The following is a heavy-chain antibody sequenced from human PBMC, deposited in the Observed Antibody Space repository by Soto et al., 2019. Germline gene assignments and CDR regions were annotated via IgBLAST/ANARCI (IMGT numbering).Heavy chain of an antibody. CDR3: ARTLYDDYVPWYFDL. V-gene: IGHV2-26*01. CDR1: GFSLNNARMG. D-gene: IGHD4-17*01. J-gene: IGHJ2*01. Sequence: QVTLKESGPELVKPTETLTLNCTVSGFSLNNARMGVSWIRQPPGKALEWLAHSFSNDEKSYRTSLKSRLTISKDTSKSQVVLIMTKMDPVDTATYYCARTLYDDYVPWYFDLCGPGTLVTVSS. CDR2: SFSNDEK.